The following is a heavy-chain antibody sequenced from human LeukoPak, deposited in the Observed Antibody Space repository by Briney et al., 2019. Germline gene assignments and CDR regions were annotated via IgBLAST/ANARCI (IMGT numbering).Heavy chain of an antibody. V-gene: IGHV4-59*08. CDR1: GGSISGYY. CDR3: ARLEGYDILTGYYTVGYFQH. D-gene: IGHD3-9*01. CDR2: IYYSGST. Sequence: PSETLSLTCTVSGGSISGYYWSWIRQPPGKGLEGIVYIYYSGSTNYNPSLKSRGTISVDTSKNQFSLKLSSVAAADTAVYYCARLEGYDILTGYYTVGYFQHWGQGTLVTVSS. J-gene: IGHJ1*01.